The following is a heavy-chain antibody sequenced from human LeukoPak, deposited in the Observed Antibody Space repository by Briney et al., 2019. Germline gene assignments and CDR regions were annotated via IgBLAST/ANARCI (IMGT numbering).Heavy chain of an antibody. CDR2: IYYSGST. Sequence: PSETLSLTCTVSGVSISSGGYYWSWIRQHPGKGLEWIGYIYYSGSTYYNPSLKSRVTISVDTSKNQFSLKLSSVTAADTAVYYCARATVTAFGAFDIWGQGTMVTVSS. D-gene: IGHD4-17*01. V-gene: IGHV4-31*03. J-gene: IGHJ3*02. CDR1: GVSISSGGYY. CDR3: ARATVTAFGAFDI.